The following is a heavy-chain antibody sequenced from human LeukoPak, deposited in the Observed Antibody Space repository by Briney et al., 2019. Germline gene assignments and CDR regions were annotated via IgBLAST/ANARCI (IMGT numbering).Heavy chain of an antibody. Sequence: GGSLRLSCAASGFTFSDYYMSWIRQAPGRGLEWVSYISSSSTYTDYADSVKGRFTISRDNAKNSLYLQMNSLRAEDTAVYYCARVPGDCSSTSCFDMYFDYWGQGTLVTVFS. CDR1: GFTFSDYY. CDR2: ISSSSTYT. J-gene: IGHJ4*02. D-gene: IGHD2-2*01. V-gene: IGHV3-11*06. CDR3: ARVPGDCSSTSCFDMYFDY.